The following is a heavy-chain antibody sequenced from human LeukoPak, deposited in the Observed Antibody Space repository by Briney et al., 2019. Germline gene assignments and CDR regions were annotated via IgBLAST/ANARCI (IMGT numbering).Heavy chain of an antibody. CDR2: IYYSGST. D-gene: IGHD3-9*01. CDR3: ARSTIREMYS. CDR1: GYSISSGYY. J-gene: IGHJ5*01. Sequence: PSETLSLTCTVSGYSISSGYYWSWIRQPPGKGLEGFGYIYYSGSTNYNPSLKSRVTISIDTSKNQFSLKLSSVTAADTAVYYCARSTIREMYSWGHGTLVTVSS. V-gene: IGHV4-61*01.